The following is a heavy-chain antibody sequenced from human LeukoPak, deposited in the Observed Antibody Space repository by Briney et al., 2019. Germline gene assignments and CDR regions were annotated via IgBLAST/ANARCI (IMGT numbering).Heavy chain of an antibody. CDR2: ISVSGGST. J-gene: IGHJ4*02. D-gene: IGHD4-11*01. Sequence: GGSLRLSCAASGFTFSSYWMSWVRQAPGKGLEWVSAISVSGGSTYYADSVKGRFTISRDNSKNTLYLQMNSLRAEDTAVYYCAKVFSTATTGREGFYFDYWGQGTLVTVSS. CDR3: AKVFSTATTGREGFYFDY. V-gene: IGHV3-23*01. CDR1: GFTFSSYW.